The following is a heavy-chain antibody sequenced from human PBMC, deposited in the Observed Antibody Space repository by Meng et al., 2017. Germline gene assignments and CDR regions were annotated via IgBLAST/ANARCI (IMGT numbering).Heavy chain of an antibody. V-gene: IGHV4-61*01. D-gene: IGHD4-17*01. CDR3: ARDVGGDYETLFDY. Sequence: VQLQESGPGLVRPSETLSLTCTVSGGSVGSGNYYWRWIRQPPGKGLEWIGYIVYSGSTTYNPSLKTRVTISVDTSKNQFSLKLTSVTAADTAVYFCARDVGGDYETLFDYWGQGTLVTVSS. CDR1: GGSVGSGNYY. J-gene: IGHJ4*02. CDR2: IVYSGST.